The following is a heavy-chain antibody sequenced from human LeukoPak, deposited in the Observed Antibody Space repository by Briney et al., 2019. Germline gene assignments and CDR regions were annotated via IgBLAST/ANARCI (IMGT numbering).Heavy chain of an antibody. Sequence: ASVKVSCKASGYTFTGYYMHWVRQAPGQGLEWMGWINPNSGGTNYAQKLQGRVTMTRDTSISTAYMELSRLRSDDTAVYYRARDYYDSSGQIYYYYYMDVWGKGTTVTVSS. CDR3: ARDYYDSSGQIYYYYYMDV. CDR1: GYTFTGYY. CDR2: INPNSGGT. D-gene: IGHD3-22*01. J-gene: IGHJ6*03. V-gene: IGHV1-2*02.